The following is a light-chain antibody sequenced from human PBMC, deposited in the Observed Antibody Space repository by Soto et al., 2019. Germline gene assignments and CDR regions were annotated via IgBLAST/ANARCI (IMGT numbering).Light chain of an antibody. CDR1: QIVSSTY. J-gene: IGKJ1*01. Sequence: EIVLTQSPGTLSLSPGERATLSCRASQIVSSTYLAWFQQKAGQAPRLLIYAASSRAAGIPDRFSGSGSGTDFTLTITRLEPEDFAVYHCQQYDGSPRTFGQGTKVDIK. CDR3: QQYDGSPRT. CDR2: AAS. V-gene: IGKV3-20*01.